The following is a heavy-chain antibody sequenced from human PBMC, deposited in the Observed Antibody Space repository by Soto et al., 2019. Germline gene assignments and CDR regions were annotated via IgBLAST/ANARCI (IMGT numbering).Heavy chain of an antibody. CDR2: IYPDDSDT. D-gene: IGHD2-8*02. J-gene: IGHJ4*02. Sequence: PGESLKISCQASGYSFSNFWIAWVRQMPGEGLEWLGIIYPDDSDTRYSPSFLGQVTISADKSIKTTYLQWSSLKASDTAIYFCASSVLVTSTMNYFDFWGQGTRVTVSS. CDR1: GYSFSNFW. V-gene: IGHV5-51*01. CDR3: ASSVLVTSTMNYFDF.